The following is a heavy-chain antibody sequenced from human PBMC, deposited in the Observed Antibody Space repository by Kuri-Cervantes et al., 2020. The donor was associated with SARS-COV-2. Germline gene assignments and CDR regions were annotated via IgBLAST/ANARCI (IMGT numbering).Heavy chain of an antibody. D-gene: IGHD4-17*01. J-gene: IGHJ4*02. V-gene: IGHV3-30*03. CDR3: ATDYDYGDGIDY. Sequence: GESLKISCAASGFTFSIYWMHWVRQAPGKGLEWVAVISYDGSNKYYADSVKGRFTISRDNSKNTLYLQMNSLRAEDTAVYYCATDYDYGDGIDYWGQGTLVTVSS. CDR2: ISYDGSNK. CDR1: GFTFSIYW.